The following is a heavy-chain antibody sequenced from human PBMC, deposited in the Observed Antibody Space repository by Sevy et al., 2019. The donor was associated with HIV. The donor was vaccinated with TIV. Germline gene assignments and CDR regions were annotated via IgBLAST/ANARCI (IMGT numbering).Heavy chain of an antibody. D-gene: IGHD5-18*01. CDR3: ARPGPPQLQTAMVLTPYYGMDV. CDR1: GYTFTSYG. CDR2: ISAYNGNT. J-gene: IGHJ6*02. Sequence: ASVKVSCKASGYTFTSYGISWVRQAPGQGLEWMGWISAYNGNTNYAQKLQGRVTMTTDTSTSTAYMELRSLRSDDTAVYYCARPGPPQLQTAMVLTPYYGMDVWGQRTTVTVSS. V-gene: IGHV1-18*04.